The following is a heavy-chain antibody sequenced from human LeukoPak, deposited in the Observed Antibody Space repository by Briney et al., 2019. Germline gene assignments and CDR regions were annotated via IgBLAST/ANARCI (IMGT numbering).Heavy chain of an antibody. CDR2: ISAYNGNP. Sequence: GASVKVSCTASGYTFVRPGISWGRQAPGHGLEWMGWISAYNGNPNYAQKLQGRVTMTPDTSTSTAYMELRSLRSDDTAVYYCARDSYSSSWYESDYYYMDVWGKGTTVTVSS. V-gene: IGHV1-18*01. J-gene: IGHJ6*03. CDR3: ARDSYSSSWYESDYYYMDV. D-gene: IGHD6-13*01. CDR1: GYTFVRPG.